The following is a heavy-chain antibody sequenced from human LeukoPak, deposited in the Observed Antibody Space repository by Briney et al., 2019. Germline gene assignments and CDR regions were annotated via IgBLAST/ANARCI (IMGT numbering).Heavy chain of an antibody. Sequence: PGGPLRISCKGSGYSFTSNWISWVRQMPGKGLEWMGRIDPSDSYTNYSPSFQGHVTISADKSISTAYLQWSSLKASDTAMYYCAIQGSTWYYFDYWGQGTLVTVSS. CDR3: AIQGSTWYYFDY. CDR2: IDPSDSYT. CDR1: GYSFTSNW. J-gene: IGHJ4*02. V-gene: IGHV5-10-1*01. D-gene: IGHD6-13*01.